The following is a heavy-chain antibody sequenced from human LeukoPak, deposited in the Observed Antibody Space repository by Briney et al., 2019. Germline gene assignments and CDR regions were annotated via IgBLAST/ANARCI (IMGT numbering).Heavy chain of an antibody. D-gene: IGHD2-15*01. CDR2: ISGSGGST. CDR1: GFTFSSYA. Sequence: TGGSLRLSCAASGFTFSSYAMSWVRQAPGKGLEWVSAISGSGGSTYYADSVKGRFTISRDNSKSTLYLQMNSLRAEDTAVYYCAKVRLVVVAATDNNWFDPWGQGTLVTVSS. J-gene: IGHJ5*02. V-gene: IGHV3-23*01. CDR3: AKVRLVVVAATDNNWFDP.